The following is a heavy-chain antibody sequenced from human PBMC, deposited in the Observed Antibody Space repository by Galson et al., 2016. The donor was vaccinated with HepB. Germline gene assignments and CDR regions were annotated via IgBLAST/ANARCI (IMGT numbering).Heavy chain of an antibody. CDR2: IHYSGST. V-gene: IGHV4-34*01. D-gene: IGHD3-3*01. Sequence: SETLSLTCAVYGGSFSVNCWNWVRLSPGKGLEWIGEIHYSGSTNYNPSLQSRVTISADTIKKQFSLKLSSVTAADTAVYYCARGWYYNYMDVWGKGITVIVSS. J-gene: IGHJ6*04. CDR1: GGSFSVNC. CDR3: ARGWYYNYMDV.